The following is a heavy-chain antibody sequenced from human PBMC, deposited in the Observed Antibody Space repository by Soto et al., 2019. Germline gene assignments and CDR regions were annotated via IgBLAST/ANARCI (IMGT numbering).Heavy chain of an antibody. D-gene: IGHD3-10*01. CDR2: IIPIFGTA. Sequence: ASVKVSCKASGGTFSSYAISWVRQAPGQGLEWMGGIIPIFGTANYAQKFQGRVTITADESTSTAYMELSSLRSEDTAVYYCARGYYYGSGSYYWWPYWGQGTLVTVSS. J-gene: IGHJ4*02. V-gene: IGHV1-69*13. CDR1: GGTFSSYA. CDR3: ARGYYYGSGSYYWWPY.